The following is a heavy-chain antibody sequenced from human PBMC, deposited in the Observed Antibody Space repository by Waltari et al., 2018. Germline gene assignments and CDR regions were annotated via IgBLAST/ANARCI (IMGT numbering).Heavy chain of an antibody. CDR1: GYTFTSYA. Sequence: QVQLVQSGAEVKKPGASVKVSCKASGYTFTSYAMHWVRQAPGQRLEWMGWINAGNGNTKYSQKFQGRVTITRDTSASTAYMELSSLRSEDTAVYYCARPYCSSTSCYNGGDAFDIWGQGTMVTVSS. V-gene: IGHV1-3*01. D-gene: IGHD2-2*02. CDR3: ARPYCSSTSCYNGGDAFDI. J-gene: IGHJ3*02. CDR2: INAGNGNT.